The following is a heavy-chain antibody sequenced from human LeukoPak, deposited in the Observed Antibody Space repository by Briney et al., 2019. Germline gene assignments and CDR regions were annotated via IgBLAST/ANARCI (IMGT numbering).Heavy chain of an antibody. Sequence: SMKVSCTASGGTFSSYAISWVRQAPGQGLEWRGRIIPILGIANYAQKFQGRVTITADKSTSTAYMELSSLRSEDTAVYYCARPGGGYSYGPFDYWGQGTLVTVSS. D-gene: IGHD5-18*01. V-gene: IGHV1-69*04. J-gene: IGHJ4*02. CDR1: GGTFSSYA. CDR2: IIPILGIA. CDR3: ARPGGGYSYGPFDY.